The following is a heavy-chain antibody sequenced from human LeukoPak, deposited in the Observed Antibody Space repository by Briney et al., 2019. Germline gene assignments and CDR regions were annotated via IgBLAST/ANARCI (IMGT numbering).Heavy chain of an antibody. CDR1: GGSISSYY. V-gene: IGHV4-4*07. Sequence: SETLSLXCTVSGGSISSYYWSWIRQPAGKGLEWIGRIYTSGSTNYNPSLKSRVTMSVDTSKNQFSLKLSSVTAADTAVYYCARAFTIFGVVTYAFDIWGQGTMVTVSS. J-gene: IGHJ3*02. CDR3: ARAFTIFGVVTYAFDI. D-gene: IGHD3-3*01. CDR2: IYTSGST.